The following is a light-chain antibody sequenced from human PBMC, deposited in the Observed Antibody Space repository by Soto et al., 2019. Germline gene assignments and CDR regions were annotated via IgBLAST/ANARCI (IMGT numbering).Light chain of an antibody. CDR3: GTWDSSLSAYV. V-gene: IGLV1-51*01. J-gene: IGLJ1*01. Sequence: QSVLTQPPSVSAAPGQTVTISCSGSSSNIGNNYVSWYQQLPGTAPKLLIYDNNKRPSGIPDRFSDSKSGTSATLAITGLQTGDEADYYCGTWDSSLSAYVFGTGTKVTVL. CDR1: SSNIGNNY. CDR2: DNN.